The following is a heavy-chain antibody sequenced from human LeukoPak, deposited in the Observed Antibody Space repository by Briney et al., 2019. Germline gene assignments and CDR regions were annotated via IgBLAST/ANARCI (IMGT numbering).Heavy chain of an antibody. V-gene: IGHV4-31*01. CDR1: GAYVSRGGFY. J-gene: IGHJ6*03. CDR3: AVGFTYGYPIHYYNNMDV. D-gene: IGHD5-18*01. Sequence: SETLSLTCSVSGAYVSRGGFYWSWIRQHPGKGFDWFGYVYYNGSTYYHPSRKSPLTISVDASRNHFSLKLTSVTAADTAVYYCAVGFTYGYPIHYYNNMDVWGKGTMVTVSS. CDR2: VYYNGST.